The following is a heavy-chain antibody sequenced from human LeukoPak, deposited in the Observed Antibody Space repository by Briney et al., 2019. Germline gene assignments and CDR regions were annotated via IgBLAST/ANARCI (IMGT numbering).Heavy chain of an antibody. Sequence: SQTLSLTCTVSGGSISSGGYYWSWIRQHPGKGLEWIGYIYYSGSTYYNPSLKSRVTISVDTSKNQFSLKLSSVTAADTAVYYCARGADPLRPKDIFDDAVGPFDPWGQGTLVTVSS. J-gene: IGHJ5*02. CDR1: GGSISSGGYY. CDR2: IYYSGST. V-gene: IGHV4-31*03. D-gene: IGHD2-15*01. CDR3: ARGADPLRPKDIFDDAVGPFDP.